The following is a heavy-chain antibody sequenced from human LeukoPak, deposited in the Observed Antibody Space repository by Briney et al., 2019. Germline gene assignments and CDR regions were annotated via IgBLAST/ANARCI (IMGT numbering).Heavy chain of an antibody. CDR3: ARLRHSGLDY. J-gene: IGHJ4*02. CDR2: IHPDSGNT. Sequence: ASVKVSCKASGYTFSEFEIHWVRQATGQGLEWMGWIHPDSGNTDYAQKFQGRLTMTRETSTTTAYMELSSLRSEDTAVYYCARLRHSGLDYWGQGSLVSVSS. V-gene: IGHV1-8*01. CDR1: GYTFSEFE. D-gene: IGHD1-26*01.